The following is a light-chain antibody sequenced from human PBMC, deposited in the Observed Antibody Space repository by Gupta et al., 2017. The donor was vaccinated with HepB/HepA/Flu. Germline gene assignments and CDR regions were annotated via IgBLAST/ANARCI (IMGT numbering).Light chain of an antibody. CDR1: QTINTH. CDR2: AAS. V-gene: IGKV1-39*01. J-gene: IGKJ1*01. Sequence: DIQMTQSPPSLSASVGDRVTITGRASQTINTHLNWYVKRPGKAPQILIYAASEVESGVPSRFSGSGSCSAFTLTILRRLPEDFATYYCRRKLSLSTTFGQGTQVEIK. CDR3: RRKLSLSTT.